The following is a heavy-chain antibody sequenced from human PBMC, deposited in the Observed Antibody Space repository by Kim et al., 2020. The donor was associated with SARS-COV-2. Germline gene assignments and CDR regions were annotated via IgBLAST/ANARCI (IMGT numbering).Heavy chain of an antibody. J-gene: IGHJ4*02. CDR3: ALNGGLRGALNFDR. V-gene: IGHV3-7*01. Sequence: GGSLRLSCAASGFTFSNYWMTWVRQVPGKGLEWVAHIKHDGSDKYQVDSVKGRFTIARDNAKNSLYLQMNSLRVEDTAVYYCALNGGLRGALNFDRWGQGTQVTVSS. CDR2: IKHDGSDK. CDR1: GFTFSNYW. D-gene: IGHD3-10*01.